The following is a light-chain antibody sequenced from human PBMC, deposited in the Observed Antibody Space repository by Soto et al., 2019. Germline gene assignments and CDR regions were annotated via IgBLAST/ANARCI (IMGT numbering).Light chain of an antibody. CDR3: EAPYSAPIS. Sequence: PSSLSATVGNRVTITGLASQSISSYLNWYQQKPGKAPKLLIYAASSLQSGVPSRFSCSGSETDFALTIRCLQPEDSATYICEAPYSAPISCAEGARLEI. V-gene: IGKV1-39*01. J-gene: IGKJ5*01. CDR2: AAS. CDR1: QSISSY.